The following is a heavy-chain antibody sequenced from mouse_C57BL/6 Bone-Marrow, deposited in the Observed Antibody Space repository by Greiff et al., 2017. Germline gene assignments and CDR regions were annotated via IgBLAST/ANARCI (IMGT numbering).Heavy chain of an antibody. CDR3: TTGGTAY. J-gene: IGHJ3*01. V-gene: IGHV14-4*01. D-gene: IGHD2-14*01. CDR1: GFNIKDDY. Sequence: EVKLQESGAELVRPGASVKLSCTASGFNIKDDYMHWVKQRPEQGLEWIGWIDPENGDTEYASKFQGKATITADTSSNTAYLQLSSLTSEDTAVYYCTTGGTAYWGQGTLVTVSA. CDR2: IDPENGDT.